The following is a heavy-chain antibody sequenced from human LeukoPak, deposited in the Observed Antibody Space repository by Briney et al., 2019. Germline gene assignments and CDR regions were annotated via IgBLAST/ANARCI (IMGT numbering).Heavy chain of an antibody. CDR1: GGSISSYY. Sequence: SETLSLTCTVSGGSISSYYWSWIRQPPGKGLEWIGYIYYSGSTNYNPSLKSRVTISVDTSKNQYSLKLSSVTAADTAVYYCARHKVAGMATINHIDYWGQGTLVTVSS. D-gene: IGHD5-24*01. CDR2: IYYSGST. V-gene: IGHV4-59*08. J-gene: IGHJ4*02. CDR3: ARHKVAGMATINHIDY.